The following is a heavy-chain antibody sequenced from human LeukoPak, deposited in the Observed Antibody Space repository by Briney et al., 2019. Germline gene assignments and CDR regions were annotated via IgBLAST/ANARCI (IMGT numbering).Heavy chain of an antibody. Sequence: ASETLSLTCSVSGGSISSSYWGWIRQSPGKGLECIGTFYYSGSIYYNPSLKSRVTISADASKNQFSLKVSYVTAADTAVYYCAKSDYDRVYWGQGTQVTVSS. CDR1: GGSISSSY. CDR2: FYYSGSI. D-gene: IGHD5-12*01. V-gene: IGHV4-39*07. CDR3: AKSDYDRVY. J-gene: IGHJ4*02.